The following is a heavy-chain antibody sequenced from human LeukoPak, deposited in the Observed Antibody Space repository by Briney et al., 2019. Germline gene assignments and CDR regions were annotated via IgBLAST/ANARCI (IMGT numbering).Heavy chain of an antibody. CDR3: ARLYSSSVNF. D-gene: IGHD6-13*01. V-gene: IGHV3-7*01. CDR2: IKQDGSEK. J-gene: IGHJ4*02. Sequence: PGGSLRLSCAASGFTFSNYRMSWVRQAPGKGLEWVASIKQDGSEKHYVDSVKGRFTISGDNAKNSLYLQMNSPRADDTAVYYCARLYSSSVNFWGQGTMVTVSS. CDR1: GFTFSNYR.